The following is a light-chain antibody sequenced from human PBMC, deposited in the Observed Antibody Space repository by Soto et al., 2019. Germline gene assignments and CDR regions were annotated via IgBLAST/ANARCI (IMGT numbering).Light chain of an antibody. J-gene: IGKJ1*01. CDR3: QQRSNWPPYT. Sequence: EIVLTQSPATLSLSPGERATLSCRASQSVSSYLAWYQQKPGQAPRLLIYDASNRATGIPARFSGSGSGTDFTLTISSLEPDDFAVYYCQQRSNWPPYTFGQGTKVDIK. CDR1: QSVSSY. V-gene: IGKV3-11*01. CDR2: DAS.